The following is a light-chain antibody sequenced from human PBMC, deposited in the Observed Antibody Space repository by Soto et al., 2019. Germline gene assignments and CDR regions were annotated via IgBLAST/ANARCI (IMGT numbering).Light chain of an antibody. Sequence: QSVLTQPPSASGTPGQRVTISCYGSTFNIGRNSVNWYQQLPGTAPKLLIYNNNHRPSGVPDRFSGSKSDTSASLAIRGLQSEDEADYYCSTWDDSLHGPVFGGGTQLTV. V-gene: IGLV1-44*01. CDR3: STWDDSLHGPV. CDR1: TFNIGRNS. CDR2: NNN. J-gene: IGLJ3*02.